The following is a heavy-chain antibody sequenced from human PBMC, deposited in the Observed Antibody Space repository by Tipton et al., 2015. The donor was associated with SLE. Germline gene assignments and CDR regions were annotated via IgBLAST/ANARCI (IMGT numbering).Heavy chain of an antibody. CDR1: GYDFSDYW. Sequence: QSGPEVKKPGESLKISCMGSGYDFSDYWIGWVRQMPGKGLEWMGIIYPGDSDTKYSPSFQGQVTISADTSISTTYLQWSSLTASDTAMYYCARSPWRIIMLQGALPFDYWGQGTLVTVSS. V-gene: IGHV5-51*03. D-gene: IGHD3-10*01. J-gene: IGHJ4*02. CDR3: ARSPWRIIMLQGALPFDY. CDR2: IYPGDSDT.